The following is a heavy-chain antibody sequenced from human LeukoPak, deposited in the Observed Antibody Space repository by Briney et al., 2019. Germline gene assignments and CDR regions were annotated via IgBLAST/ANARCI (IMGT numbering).Heavy chain of an antibody. CDR3: ARPKYSASWFFDF. V-gene: IGHV4-34*01. CDR2: INHSGST. CDR1: GGSFNDYY. D-gene: IGHD6-13*01. Sequence: SETLSLTCAVYGGSFNDYYWSWIRQPPGKGLERIGEINHSGSTNYNPSLKSRVTLSVDTSKNQFSLKLNSVTAADTAIYYCARPKYSASWFFDFWGQGTLVTVSS. J-gene: IGHJ4*02.